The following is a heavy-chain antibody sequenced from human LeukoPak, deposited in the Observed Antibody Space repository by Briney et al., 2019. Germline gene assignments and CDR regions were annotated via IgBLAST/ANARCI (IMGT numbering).Heavy chain of an antibody. V-gene: IGHV4-59*08. CDR1: GGSISSYY. Sequence: SETLSLTCTVSGGSISSYYWSWIRQPPGKGLEWIGYIYYSGSTNYNPSLKSRVTISLDTSKNQFALELSSVTAADTAVYYCARSGTGDYYFYGMNVWGQGTTVTVSS. CDR2: IYYSGST. J-gene: IGHJ6*02. CDR3: ARSGTGDYYFYGMNV. D-gene: IGHD3/OR15-3a*01.